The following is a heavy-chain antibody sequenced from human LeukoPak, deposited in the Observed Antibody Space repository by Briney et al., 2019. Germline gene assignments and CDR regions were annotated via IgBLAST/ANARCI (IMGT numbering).Heavy chain of an antibody. Sequence: GGSLRLSCAASGFTFDDYGMSWVRQAPRKGLEWVSGINWNGGSTGYADSVKGRFTISRDNAKNSLYLQMNSLRAEDTALYYCARDYDSSGYYYKWGIFDYWGQGTLVTVSS. V-gene: IGHV3-20*04. CDR2: INWNGGST. J-gene: IGHJ4*02. CDR1: GFTFDDYG. D-gene: IGHD3-22*01. CDR3: ARDYDSSGYYYKWGIFDY.